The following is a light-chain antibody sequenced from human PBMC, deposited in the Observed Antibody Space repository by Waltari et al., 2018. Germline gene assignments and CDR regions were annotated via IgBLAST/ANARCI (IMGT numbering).Light chain of an antibody. Sequence: QSALTQPASVPGSPGQSTTISCTGTSNNVGSYNLASWYQRHPGKAPEPLIYEGSKRPSGVSNRFSGSKSGNTASLTISGLQAEDEADYFCCSYASGSTIIFGGGTKLTVL. V-gene: IGLV2-23*01. CDR2: EGS. CDR3: CSYASGSTII. J-gene: IGLJ2*01. CDR1: SNNVGSYNL.